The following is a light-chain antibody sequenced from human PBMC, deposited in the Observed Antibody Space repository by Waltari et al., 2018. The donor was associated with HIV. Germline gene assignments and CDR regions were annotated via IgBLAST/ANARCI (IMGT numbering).Light chain of an antibody. CDR2: QAA. CDR3: HQYASFSGT. Sequence: DIRLTQSPSTLSASAGDRVAITCRAGQSVGPFLAWYQQKPGKPPKLLVFQAATLEGGVPSRCGGSVSGSDFTLTINGLQSDDFATYYCHQYASFSGTFGQGTKVELK. V-gene: IGKV1-5*03. CDR1: QSVGPF. J-gene: IGKJ1*01.